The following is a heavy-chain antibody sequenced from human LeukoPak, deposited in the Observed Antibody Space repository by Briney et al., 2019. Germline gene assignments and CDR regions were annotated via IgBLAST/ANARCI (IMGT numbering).Heavy chain of an antibody. CDR1: GYSISSAYD. V-gene: IGHV4-38-2*02. J-gene: IGHJ4*02. D-gene: IGHD3-16*02. CDR3: ARYDVWGTYRAFDY. Sequence: SPSQSLTCSVAGYSISSAYDWGCIRQPPGRRLQRFGFIYYSGSTYYNPSLKSRVTISVDTSKNQFSLKLSSVTAADTAMYYCARYDVWGTYRAFDYWGQGTLVTVSS. CDR2: IYYSGST.